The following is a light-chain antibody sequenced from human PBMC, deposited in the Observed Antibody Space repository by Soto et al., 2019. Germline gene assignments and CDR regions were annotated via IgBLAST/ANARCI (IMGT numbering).Light chain of an antibody. J-gene: IGKJ1*01. CDR1: QGISSW. V-gene: IGKV1-12*01. CDR2: AAS. CDR3: QEYNSYSGT. Sequence: DIQMTQSPSSVSASVGDRVTITCRASQGISSWLAWYQKKPGKAPNLLIYAASSLQSGVPSRFSGSGSGTEFTLSISSLQPDDFAIYYCQEYNSYSGTFGPGTKVDIK.